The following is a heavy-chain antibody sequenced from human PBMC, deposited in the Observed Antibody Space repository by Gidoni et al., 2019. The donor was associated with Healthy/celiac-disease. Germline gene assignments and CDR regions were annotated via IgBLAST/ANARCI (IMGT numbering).Heavy chain of an antibody. CDR2: ISYDGSNK. CDR3: ARDQRLSGYRVGYYFDY. D-gene: IGHD3-16*01. CDR1: GFTFSSYA. V-gene: IGHV3-30-3*01. J-gene: IGHJ4*02. Sequence: QVQLVESGGGVVQPGRSLRLSCAASGFTFSSYAMHWVRQAPGKGLEWVALISYDGSNKYYADSVKGRFTISRDNSKNTLYLQMNSLRAEDTAVYYCARDQRLSGYRVGYYFDYWGQGTLVTVSS.